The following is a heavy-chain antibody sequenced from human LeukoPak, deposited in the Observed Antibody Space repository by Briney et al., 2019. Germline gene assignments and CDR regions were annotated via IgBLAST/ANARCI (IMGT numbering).Heavy chain of an antibody. D-gene: IGHD6-13*01. J-gene: IGHJ6*02. Sequence: ASVKVFCKASGYTFTSYGISWVRQAPGQGLEWMGWISAYNGNTNYAQKLQGRVTMTTDTSTSTAYMELRSLRSDDTAVYYCARWQLVRLNDYYYGMGVWGQGTTVTVSS. CDR1: GYTFTSYG. CDR3: ARWQLVRLNDYYYGMGV. CDR2: ISAYNGNT. V-gene: IGHV1-18*01.